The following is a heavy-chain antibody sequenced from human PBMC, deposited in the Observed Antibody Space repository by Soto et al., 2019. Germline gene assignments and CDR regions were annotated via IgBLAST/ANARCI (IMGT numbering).Heavy chain of an antibody. V-gene: IGHV1-24*01. CDR1: GYTLTELS. CDR2: FDPEDGET. J-gene: IGHJ4*02. CDR3: ATSLRYFDWLSPSSYFEY. Sequence: GASVKVCCKVSGYTLTELSMHLVRRSPGKWREWMGGFDPEDGETIYAQKFQGRVTMTEDTSTDTAYMELSSLRSEDTAVYYCATSLRYFDWLSPSSYFEYWGQGTLVTVSS. D-gene: IGHD3-9*01.